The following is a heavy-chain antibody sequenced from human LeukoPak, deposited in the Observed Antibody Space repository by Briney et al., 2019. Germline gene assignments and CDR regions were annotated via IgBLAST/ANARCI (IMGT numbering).Heavy chain of an antibody. J-gene: IGHJ6*03. CDR3: ARGFNYYYYMDV. CDR1: GYTFTGYY. CDR2: INPNSGGT. V-gene: IGHV1-2*02. Sequence: ASVKVSCKASGYTFTGYYMHWVRQAPGQGLEWMGWINPNSGGTNYAQKFQGRVTMTRDTFISTAYMELSRLRSDDTAVYYCARGFNYYYYMDVWGKGTTVTISS.